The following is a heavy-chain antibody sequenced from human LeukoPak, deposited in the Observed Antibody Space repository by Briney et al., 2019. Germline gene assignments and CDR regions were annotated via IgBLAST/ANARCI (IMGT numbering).Heavy chain of an antibody. D-gene: IGHD5-18*01. CDR2: INHSGST. CDR3: ARGPYLDTGNDY. J-gene: IGHJ4*02. CDR1: GGSFSGYY. V-gene: IGHV4-34*01. Sequence: PSETLSLTCAVYGGSFSGYYWSWIRQPPGKGLEWIGEINHSGSTNYNPSLKSRVTISVDTSKNQFSLKLSSVTAADTAVYYCARGPYLDTGNDYWGQGTLVTVSS.